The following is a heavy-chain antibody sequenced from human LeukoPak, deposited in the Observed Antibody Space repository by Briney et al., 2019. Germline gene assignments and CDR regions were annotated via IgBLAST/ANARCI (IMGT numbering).Heavy chain of an antibody. Sequence: GASXXXXXKASGXTFTGYYMHGVGQAPGQGLEWMGGINANSGGRKYAKKVQGRVTITRETAISKAYMEMSRLRYGDTAVYYCARDLRFVVVPAATAPPSFDYWGQGTLVTVSS. D-gene: IGHD2-2*01. CDR2: INANSGGR. J-gene: IGHJ4*02. CDR3: ARDLRFVVVPAATAPPSFDY. V-gene: IGHV1-2*02. CDR1: GXTFTGYY.